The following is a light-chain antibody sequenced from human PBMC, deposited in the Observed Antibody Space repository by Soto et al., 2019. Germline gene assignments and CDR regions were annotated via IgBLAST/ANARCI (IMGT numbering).Light chain of an antibody. CDR1: QDISSY. CDR3: QQYYEFPLT. V-gene: IGKV1-8*01. J-gene: IGKJ4*01. CDR2: VAS. Sequence: AIRMTQSPSSLSASPGDRVTITCRASQDISSYLAWYQQKPGKAPNLLIYVASTLRSGVPSRFSGSGSGTDFTLTISRLQSEDFATYYCQQYYEFPLTFGGGTKVQIK.